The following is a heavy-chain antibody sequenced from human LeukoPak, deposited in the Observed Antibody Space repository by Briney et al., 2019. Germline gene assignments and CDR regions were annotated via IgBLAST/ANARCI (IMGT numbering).Heavy chain of an antibody. CDR1: GFTFDGYA. Sequence: GGSLRLSCAASGFTFDGYAMHWIRQPPGKGLEWVSLISWDGGSSYYADSVKGRFTISRDNMKNSLYLQMNSLRPEDTALYYCAKGRGFYCGGDCYVDYWGQGTLVTVSS. D-gene: IGHD2-21*02. V-gene: IGHV3-43D*03. J-gene: IGHJ4*02. CDR2: ISWDGGSS. CDR3: AKGRGFYCGGDCYVDY.